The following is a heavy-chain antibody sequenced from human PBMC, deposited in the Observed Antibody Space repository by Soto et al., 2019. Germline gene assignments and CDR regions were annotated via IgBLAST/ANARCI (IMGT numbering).Heavy chain of an antibody. J-gene: IGHJ4*02. Sequence: SETLSLTCAVYGGSFSGYYWSWIRQPPGKGLEWIGEINHSGSTDYNPSLKSRVTISVDTSKNQFSLKLSSVTAADTAVYYCARGPMYYDILTGYSPFHYWGQGTLVTVSS. CDR1: GGSFSGYY. CDR3: ARGPMYYDILTGYSPFHY. CDR2: INHSGST. V-gene: IGHV4-34*01. D-gene: IGHD3-9*01.